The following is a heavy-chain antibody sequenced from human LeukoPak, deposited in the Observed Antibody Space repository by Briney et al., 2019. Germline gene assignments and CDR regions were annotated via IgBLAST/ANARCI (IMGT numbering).Heavy chain of an antibody. CDR2: ISYSGST. Sequence: PSETLSLTCTVSGGSISSSDYYWGWIRQSPGKGLEWIGRISYSGSTYYNPSLKSRVTISVDTSKNDVSLKLSSVTAADTAVYYCARGGIVVVPAACDYWGQGTLVTVSS. D-gene: IGHD2-2*01. V-gene: IGHV4-39*02. CDR1: GGSISSSDYY. CDR3: ARGGIVVVPAACDY. J-gene: IGHJ4*02.